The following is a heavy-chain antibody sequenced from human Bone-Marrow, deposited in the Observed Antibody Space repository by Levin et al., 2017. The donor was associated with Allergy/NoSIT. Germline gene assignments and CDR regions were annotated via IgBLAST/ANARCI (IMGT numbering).Heavy chain of an antibody. D-gene: IGHD3-3*01. Sequence: SETLSLTCTVSGVSLSGDYYWTWIRQPPGKGLEWIGYIYYSGSSYYNPSLKSRLTLSMDTSKNQFSLQLSAVTAADTAIYYCARDKRYYDSGRNEESGIDYWGQGTLVTVSS. CDR1: GVSLSGDYY. CDR3: ARDKRYYDSGRNEESGIDY. CDR2: IYYSGSS. J-gene: IGHJ4*02. V-gene: IGHV4-30-4*01.